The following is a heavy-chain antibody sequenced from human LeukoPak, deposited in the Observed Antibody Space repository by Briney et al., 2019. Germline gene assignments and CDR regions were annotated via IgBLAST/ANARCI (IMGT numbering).Heavy chain of an antibody. CDR3: ARDPTFIDAFGI. CDR2: INHSGST. V-gene: IGHV4-34*01. Sequence: SETLSLTCAVYGGSFSGYYWSWIRQPPGKGLEWIGEINHSGSTNYNPSLKSRVTISVDTSKNQFSLKLSSVTAADTAVYYCARDPTFIDAFGIWGQGTMVTVSS. J-gene: IGHJ3*02. CDR1: GGSFSGYY. D-gene: IGHD3-10*01.